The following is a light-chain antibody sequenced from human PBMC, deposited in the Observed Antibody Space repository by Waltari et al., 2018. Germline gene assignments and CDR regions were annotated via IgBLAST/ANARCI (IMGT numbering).Light chain of an antibody. CDR1: SGSVSSTSF. Sequence: QTLVTQEPSSSVSPAGTVTLTCALSSGSVSSTSFPTWYQQPPGQPPRTLVYKGISRSSGVPDRFSGSILGNTAALTITGAQADDESDYYCSMYMGSGVWVFGGGTKLTVL. V-gene: IGLV8-61*01. CDR2: KGI. CDR3: SMYMGSGVWV. J-gene: IGLJ3*02.